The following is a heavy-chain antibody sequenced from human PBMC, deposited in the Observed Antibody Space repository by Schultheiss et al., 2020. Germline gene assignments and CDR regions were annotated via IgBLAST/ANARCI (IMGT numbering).Heavy chain of an antibody. CDR3: ARHDLTRKRVFDY. Sequence: SETLSLTCAVYGGSFSGYYWSWIRQPPGKGLEWIGSIYYSGSTYYNPSLKSRVTISVDTSKNQFSLKLSSVTAADTAVYYCARHDLTRKRVFDYWGQGTLVTVSS. D-gene: IGHD3/OR15-3a*01. CDR2: IYYSGST. CDR1: GGSFSGYY. V-gene: IGHV4-34*01. J-gene: IGHJ4*02.